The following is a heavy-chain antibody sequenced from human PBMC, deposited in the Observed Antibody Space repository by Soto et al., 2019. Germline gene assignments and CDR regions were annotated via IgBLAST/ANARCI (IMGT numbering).Heavy chain of an antibody. D-gene: IGHD3-10*01. CDR3: AIGARRITMVRGVIPAGYYYYGMDV. J-gene: IGHJ6*02. V-gene: IGHV1-69*13. Sequence: SVKVSCKASGGTFGSYAISWVRQAPGQGLEWMGGIIPIFGTANYAQKFQGRVTITADESTSTAYMELSSLRSEDTAVYYCAIGARRITMVRGVIPAGYYYYGMDVWGQGTTVTVSS. CDR2: IIPIFGTA. CDR1: GGTFGSYA.